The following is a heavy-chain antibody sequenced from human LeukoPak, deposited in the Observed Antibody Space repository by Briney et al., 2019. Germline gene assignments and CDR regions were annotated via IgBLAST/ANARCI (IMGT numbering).Heavy chain of an antibody. CDR2: ISFSGSTI. V-gene: IGHV3-48*03. D-gene: IGHD5-18*01. J-gene: IGHJ4*02. CDR3: AKASGYSFGHFDY. CDR1: GFTFSSYE. Sequence: PGGSLRLSCAASGFTFSSYEMNWVRQAPGKGLEWVSYISFSGSTIYYADSVKGRFTISRDNAKNSLYLQMNNLRPEDTALYYCAKASGYSFGHFDYWGQGTLVTVSS.